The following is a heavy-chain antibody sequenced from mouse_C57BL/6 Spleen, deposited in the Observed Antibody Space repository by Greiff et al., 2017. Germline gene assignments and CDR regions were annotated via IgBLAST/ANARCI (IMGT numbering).Heavy chain of an antibody. V-gene: IGHV5-6*01. CDR1: GFTFSSYG. Sequence: EVQRVESGGDLVKPGGSLKLSCAASGFTFSSYGMSWVRQTPDKRLEWVATISSGGSYTYYPDSVKGRFTISRDNAKNTLYLQMSSLKSEDTAMYYCARHGYDYDGDYFDYWGQGTTLTVSS. CDR3: ARHGYDYDGDYFDY. CDR2: ISSGGSYT. J-gene: IGHJ2*01. D-gene: IGHD2-4*01.